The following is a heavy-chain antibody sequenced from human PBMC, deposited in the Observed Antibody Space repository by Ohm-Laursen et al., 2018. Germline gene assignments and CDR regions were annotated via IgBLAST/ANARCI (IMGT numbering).Heavy chain of an antibody. CDR1: GFILSDSA. J-gene: IGHJ6*02. CDR3: TSTPGRDYYYGMDV. Sequence: SLRLSCAASGFILSDSAMHWVRQASGKGLEWVGRIRSKPNSYATVYAASVKGRFTISRDDSDNTAYLEMNSLKTEDTAVYYCTSTPGRDYYYGMDVWGQGTTVTVSS. V-gene: IGHV3-73*01. CDR2: IRSKPNSYAT.